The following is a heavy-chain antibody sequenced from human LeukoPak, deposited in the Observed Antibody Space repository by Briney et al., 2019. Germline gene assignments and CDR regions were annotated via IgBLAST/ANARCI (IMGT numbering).Heavy chain of an antibody. J-gene: IGHJ5*02. CDR3: ARDLGKGAAGPNGWFDP. V-gene: IGHV4-39*07. D-gene: IGHD6-13*01. Sequence: SETLSLTCTVSGGSISSRSYYWGWIRQPPGKELEWIGSIDYSGSTYHNPSLKSRVTISVGTSKNQFSLKLSSVTAADTAVYYCARDLGKGAAGPNGWFDPWGQGTLVTVSS. CDR2: IDYSGST. CDR1: GGSISSRSYY.